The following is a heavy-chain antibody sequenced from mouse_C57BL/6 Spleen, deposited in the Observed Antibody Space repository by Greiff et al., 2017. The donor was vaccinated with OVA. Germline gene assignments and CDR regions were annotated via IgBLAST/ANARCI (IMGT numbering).Heavy chain of an antibody. Sequence: QVQLQQPGAELVKPGASVKLSCKASGYTFTSYWMHWVKQRPGQGLEWIGMIHPNSGSTNYNEKFKSKATLTVDKSSSTAYMQLSSLTSEDSAVYDCARPRNLLPYAMDYWGQGTSVTVSS. CDR1: GYTFTSYW. V-gene: IGHV1-64*01. D-gene: IGHD2-1*01. J-gene: IGHJ4*01. CDR3: ARPRNLLPYAMDY. CDR2: IHPNSGST.